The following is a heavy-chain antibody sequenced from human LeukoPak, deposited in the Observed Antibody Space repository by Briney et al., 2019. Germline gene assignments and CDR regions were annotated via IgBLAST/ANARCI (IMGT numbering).Heavy chain of an antibody. CDR3: ATVGGSYFSGAFDI. V-gene: IGHV4-4*07. CDR1: GGSISSYY. D-gene: IGHD1-26*01. J-gene: IGHJ3*02. Sequence: KPSETLSLTCTVSGGSISSYYWSWIRQPAGKGLEWIGRIYTSGSTNYNPSLKSRVTMSVDTSKNQSSLKLSSVTAADTAVYYCATVGGSYFSGAFDIWGQGTMVTVSS. CDR2: IYTSGST.